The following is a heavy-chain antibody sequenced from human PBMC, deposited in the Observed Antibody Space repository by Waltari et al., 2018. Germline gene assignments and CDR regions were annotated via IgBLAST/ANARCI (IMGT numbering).Heavy chain of an antibody. CDR1: GYPFSDHY. CDR2: ITPKYGGT. Sequence: QVQLVQSGAEVKRPGASVRVSCKASGYPFSDHYVRWVRQAPGQGLEWMGWITPKYGGTDYSLKFQVRVTMTGDTSISTAYMELNRLTSDDTAVYFCARDDGSTSGADYWGQGTLVTVSS. D-gene: IGHD3-10*01. J-gene: IGHJ4*02. CDR3: ARDDGSTSGADY. V-gene: IGHV1-2*02.